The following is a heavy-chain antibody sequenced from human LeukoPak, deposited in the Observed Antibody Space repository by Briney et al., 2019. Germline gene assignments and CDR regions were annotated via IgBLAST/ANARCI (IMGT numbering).Heavy chain of an antibody. J-gene: IGHJ4*02. CDR3: TRGGDMGFYHLYDFDY. V-gene: IGHV3-49*03. D-gene: IGHD2-15*01. Sequence: GGSQRLSCTASGFTYDDYAKSGLRQATGKGGEGVGFIRNKAYGGTTEYAESMEGKFTISRDDSKSIAYMQMNSLKSEDTAVYYCTRGGDMGFYHLYDFDYWGQGTLVTVSS. CDR1: GFTYDDYA. CDR2: IRNKAYGGTT.